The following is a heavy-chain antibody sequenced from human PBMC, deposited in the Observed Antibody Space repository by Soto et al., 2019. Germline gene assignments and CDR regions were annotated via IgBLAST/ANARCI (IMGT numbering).Heavy chain of an antibody. J-gene: IGHJ4*01. CDR1: GFTFSRYA. CDR2: INYNGGNT. CDR3: VTWGGVEARYFDY. V-gene: IGHV3-64D*06. D-gene: IGHD2-15*01. Sequence: PGGSLRLSCSASGFTFSRYAMHWVRQAPGKGLEYVSAINYNGGNTYYADSVKGRSTISRDNSKNTLYLQMSSLRPEDAAVYYCVTWGGVEARYFDYWGQGTLVTVSS.